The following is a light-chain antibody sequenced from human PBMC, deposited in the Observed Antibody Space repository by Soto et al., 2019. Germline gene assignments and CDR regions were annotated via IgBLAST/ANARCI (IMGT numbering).Light chain of an antibody. J-gene: IGKJ1*01. Sequence: DIQMTQSPSTLSASVGDRVTITCRASQSINSWLAWYQQKPGRAPKLLIYKASSLESGVPSRFSGSGSGTEFILTISSLQPDDFATYYCQQYTSYSTFGQGTKVEIK. CDR2: KAS. V-gene: IGKV1-5*03. CDR1: QSINSW. CDR3: QQYTSYST.